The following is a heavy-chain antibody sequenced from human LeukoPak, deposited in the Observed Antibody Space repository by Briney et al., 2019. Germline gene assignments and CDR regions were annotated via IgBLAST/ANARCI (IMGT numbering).Heavy chain of an antibody. CDR3: AREAPAYGERYFVS. V-gene: IGHV3-74*01. D-gene: IGHD2-21*01. J-gene: IGHJ4*02. CDR2: INPDGSAT. Sequence: PGGSLRLSCAASGFTFSSYSMNWVRQVPGKGPVWVSRINPDGSATWDADSVRGRFIISRDDAKNTLYLQMNSLRPEDTALYYCAREAPAYGERYFVSWGQGTLVTVSS. CDR1: GFTFSSYS.